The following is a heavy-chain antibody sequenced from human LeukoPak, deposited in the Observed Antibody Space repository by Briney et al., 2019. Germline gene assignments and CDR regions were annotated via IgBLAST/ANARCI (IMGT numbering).Heavy chain of an antibody. CDR2: ISSSSSYI. J-gene: IGHJ4*02. Sequence: GGSLRLPCAASGFTFSSYWMHWVRQAPGKGLEWVSSISSSSSYIYYADSVKGRFTISRDNAKNSLYLQMNSLRAEDTAVYYCARDRGRPDYGGNSGRDYWGQGTLVTVSS. V-gene: IGHV3-21*01. D-gene: IGHD4-23*01. CDR3: ARDRGRPDYGGNSGRDY. CDR1: GFTFSSYW.